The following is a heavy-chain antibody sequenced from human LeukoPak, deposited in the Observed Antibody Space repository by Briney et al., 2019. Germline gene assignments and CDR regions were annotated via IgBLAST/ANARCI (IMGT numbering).Heavy chain of an antibody. D-gene: IGHD6-13*01. CDR1: GGSISSGGYY. CDR3: ARHSGYSSSWYKGWYFDL. J-gene: IGHJ2*01. CDR2: IYYSGST. V-gene: IGHV4-39*01. Sequence: SETLSLTCTVSGGSISSGGYYWSWIRQHPGKGLEWIGYIYYSGSTYYNPSLKSRVTISVDTSKNQFSLKLSSVTAADTAVYYCARHSGYSSSWYKGWYFDLWGRGTLVTVSS.